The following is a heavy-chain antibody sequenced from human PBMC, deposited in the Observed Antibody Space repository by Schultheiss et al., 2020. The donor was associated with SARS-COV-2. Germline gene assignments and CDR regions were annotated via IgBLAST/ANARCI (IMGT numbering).Heavy chain of an antibody. CDR2: IYHSGST. D-gene: IGHD6-19*01. J-gene: IGHJ6*02. V-gene: IGHV4-30-2*03. Sequence: SETLSLTCAVSGGSISSGGYSWSWIRQPPGKGLEWIGSIYHSGSTYYNPSLKSRVTISVDTSKNQFSLKLSSVTAADTAVYYCARAGKAVAGYYYYGMDVWGQGTTVTVSS. CDR3: ARAGKAVAGYYYYGMDV. CDR1: GGSISSGGYS.